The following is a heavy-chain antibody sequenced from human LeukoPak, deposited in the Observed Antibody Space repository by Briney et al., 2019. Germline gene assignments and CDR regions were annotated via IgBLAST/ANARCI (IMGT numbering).Heavy chain of an antibody. Sequence: GSPRPSFAAPGFTFCRHGINWVRPGPGKGLGWVSGISPSGDITYYTDSVQGRFTISRDNSKNMMYVQMNSLRAEDTAVYYCAKDDAWGRYQHWGQGTLVTVSS. CDR1: GFTFCRHG. V-gene: IGHV3-23*01. D-gene: IGHD3-16*01. CDR2: ISPSGDIT. J-gene: IGHJ1*01. CDR3: AKDDAWGRYQH.